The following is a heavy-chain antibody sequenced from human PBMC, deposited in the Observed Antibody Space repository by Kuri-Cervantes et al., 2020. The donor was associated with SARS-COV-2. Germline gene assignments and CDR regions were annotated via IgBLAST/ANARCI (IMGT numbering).Heavy chain of an antibody. J-gene: IGHJ6*02. CDR2: TRNKANSYTT. CDR1: GCTYSDHY. V-gene: IGHV3-72*01. Sequence: GESLQMSCRPSGCTYSDHYMDWVRQAPGKGLEWVGRTRNKANSYTTEYAASVKGRFTISRDDSKNSLYLQMNSLKTEDTAVYYCARGNYYDGSGYFYYYGMDVWGQGTTVTVSS. CDR3: ARGNYYDGSGYFYYYGMDV. D-gene: IGHD3-22*01.